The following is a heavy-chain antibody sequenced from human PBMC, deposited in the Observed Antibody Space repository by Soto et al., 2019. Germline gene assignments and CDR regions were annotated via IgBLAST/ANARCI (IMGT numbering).Heavy chain of an antibody. CDR3: ARDEQQLVIAY. D-gene: IGHD6-13*01. V-gene: IGHV3-21*01. CDR1: GFTFSSYS. Sequence: EVQLVESGGGLVKPGGSLRLSCAASGFTFSSYSMNWVRQAPGTGLEWVSSISSSSSYIYYADSVKGRFTISRDNAKNSLYLQMNSLRAEDTAVYYCARDEQQLVIAYWGQGTLVTVSS. CDR2: ISSSSSYI. J-gene: IGHJ4*02.